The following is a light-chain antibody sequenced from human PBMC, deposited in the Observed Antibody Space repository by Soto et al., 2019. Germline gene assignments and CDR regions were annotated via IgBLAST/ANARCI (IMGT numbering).Light chain of an antibody. CDR3: SSYTSGGNYV. Sequence: HCVLNHAASGKVVPGEAGRIFSTGNSSDVAAYNFVSWYQQHPGKAPKLMVFDVSNRPPGVSDRFSGSKSGNMASLTISGLQAEDEADYYCSSYTSGGNYVFGTGTKVTVL. V-gene: IGLV2-14*01. J-gene: IGLJ1*01. CDR1: SSDVAAYNF. CDR2: DVS.